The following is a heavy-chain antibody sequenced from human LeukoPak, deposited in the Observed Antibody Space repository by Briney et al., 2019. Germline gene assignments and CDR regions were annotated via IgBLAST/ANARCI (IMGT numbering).Heavy chain of an antibody. D-gene: IGHD4-17*01. J-gene: IGHJ6*03. Sequence: WASVKVSCKASGGTFSSYAISWVRQAPGQGLEWMGGIIPIFGTANYAQKFQGRVTITADESTSTAYMELSSLRSEDTAVYYCARLNGNYGARHYYYYMDVWGKGTPVTVSS. CDR2: IIPIFGTA. CDR1: GGTFSSYA. CDR3: ARLNGNYGARHYYYYMDV. V-gene: IGHV1-69*13.